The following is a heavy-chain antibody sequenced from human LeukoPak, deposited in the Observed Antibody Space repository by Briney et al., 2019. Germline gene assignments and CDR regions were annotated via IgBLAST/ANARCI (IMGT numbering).Heavy chain of an antibody. D-gene: IGHD5-18*01. V-gene: IGHV4-34*01. J-gene: IGHJ4*02. CDR3: ARDWDTAMVRYDY. CDR1: GGSFSGYY. Sequence: SETLSLTCAVYGGSFSGYYWSWIRQPPGKGLEWIGEINHSGSTNYNPSLKSRVTISVDTSKNQFSLKLSSVTAADTAVYYCARDWDTAMVRYDYWGQGTLVTLSS. CDR2: INHSGST.